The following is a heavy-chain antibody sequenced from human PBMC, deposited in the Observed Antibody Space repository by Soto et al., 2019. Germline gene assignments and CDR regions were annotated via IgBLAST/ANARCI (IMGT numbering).Heavy chain of an antibody. V-gene: IGHV3-23*01. CDR1: GFTFSSYA. J-gene: IGHJ6*02. CDR3: AKSVGGWYYYYGMDV. CDR2: ISGSGGST. D-gene: IGHD6-19*01. Sequence: LRLSCAASGFTFSSYAMSWVRQAPGKGLEWVSAISGSGGSTYYADSVKGRFTISRDNSKNTVYLQMNSLRAEDTAVYCCAKSVGGWYYYYGMDVWGQGTTVTVSS.